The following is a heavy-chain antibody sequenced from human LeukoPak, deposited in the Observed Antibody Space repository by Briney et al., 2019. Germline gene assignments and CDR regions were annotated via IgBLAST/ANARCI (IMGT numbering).Heavy chain of an antibody. D-gene: IGHD2-2*01. CDR1: GYTFSTYS. Sequence: ASVKVSCKASGYTFSTYSITWVRQAPGQGLEWMGWISAYNGNTNYAQKLQGRVTMTTDTSTSTAYMELRSLRSDDTAVYYCARYRRYCSSTSCYPFDYWGQGTLVTVSS. CDR2: ISAYNGNT. J-gene: IGHJ4*02. CDR3: ARYRRYCSSTSCYPFDY. V-gene: IGHV1-18*01.